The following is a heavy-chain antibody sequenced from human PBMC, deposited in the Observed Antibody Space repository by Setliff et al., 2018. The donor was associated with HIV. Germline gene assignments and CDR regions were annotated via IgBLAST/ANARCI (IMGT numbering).Heavy chain of an antibody. Sequence: PGGSLRLSCTPSGFRFSNYAMTWVRQAPGKGLEWIGYIYTSGSTNYNPSLKSRVTISVDTSKNQFSLKLRSVTAAETAVYYCARQIASGYWAFDSWGQGTLVTVSS. CDR2: IYTSGST. CDR1: GFRFSNYA. D-gene: IGHD3-3*01. J-gene: IGHJ4*02. CDR3: ARQIASGYWAFDS. V-gene: IGHV4-59*08.